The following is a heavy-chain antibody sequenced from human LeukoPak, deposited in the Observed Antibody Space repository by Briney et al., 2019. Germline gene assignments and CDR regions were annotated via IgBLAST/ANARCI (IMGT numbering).Heavy chain of an antibody. CDR3: APMYIISSPYKY. D-gene: IGHD6-6*01. V-gene: IGHV3-30*03. Sequence: RSLRLSCAASGFTFSDYGMHWVRQAPGKGLEWVALISYDGSNKYYADSVRGRFTISRDNSKNTLYLQMNTLRAEDTAVFYCAPMYIISSPYKYWGQGTLVTVSS. J-gene: IGHJ4*02. CDR1: GFTFSDYG. CDR2: ISYDGSNK.